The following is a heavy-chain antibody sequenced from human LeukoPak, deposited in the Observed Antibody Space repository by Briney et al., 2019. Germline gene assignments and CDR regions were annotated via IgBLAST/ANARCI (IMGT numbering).Heavy chain of an antibody. CDR2: INQDGSKK. CDR1: RFTFSNYW. V-gene: IGHV3-7*01. CDR3: AKWGPYCVGDYCPALDS. Sequence: GGSLRLSCVASRFTFSNYWMSWVRQALGKGLEWVANINQDGSKKRYADSMKGRFTISRDNAKESLYLQLNSLRAEDTAVYYCAKWGPYCVGDYCPALDSWGQGTLVTVSS. D-gene: IGHD2-21*02. J-gene: IGHJ4*02.